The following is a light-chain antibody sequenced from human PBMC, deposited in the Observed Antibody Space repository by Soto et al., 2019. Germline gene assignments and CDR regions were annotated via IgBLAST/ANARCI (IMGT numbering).Light chain of an antibody. CDR1: QGISSW. Sequence: DIQMTQSPSTLSASVGDRVTITCRASQGISSWLAWYQQKPGKAPKLLIYDASSLESGVSSRFSGSGSGTEFTLTISSLQPDDFATYYCQQYNSYPFTFGQGTKVEIK. CDR3: QQYNSYPFT. V-gene: IGKV1-5*01. CDR2: DAS. J-gene: IGKJ1*01.